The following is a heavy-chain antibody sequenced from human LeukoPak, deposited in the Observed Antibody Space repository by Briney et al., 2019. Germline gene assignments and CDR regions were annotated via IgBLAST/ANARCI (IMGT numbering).Heavy chain of an antibody. CDR2: MNPNSGNT. CDR1: GYTFTDYY. CDR3: ARGSAAPYP. Sequence: GASVKVSCKTSGYTFTDYYMHWVRQATGQGLEWMGWMNPNSGNTGYAQKFQGRVTMTRNTSISTAYMELSSLRSEDTAVYYCARGSAAPYPWGQGTLVTVSS. D-gene: IGHD6-13*01. J-gene: IGHJ5*02. V-gene: IGHV1-8*02.